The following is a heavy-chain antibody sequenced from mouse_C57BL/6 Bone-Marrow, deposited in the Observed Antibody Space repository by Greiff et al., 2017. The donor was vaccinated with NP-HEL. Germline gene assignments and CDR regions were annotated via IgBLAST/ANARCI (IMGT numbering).Heavy chain of an antibody. CDR3: ARGYV. CDR2: ISYDGRT. V-gene: IGHV3-6*01. CDR1: GYSITSGYY. J-gene: IGHJ1*03. Sequence: DVQLVESGPGLVKPSQSLSLTCSVTGYSITSGYYWNWIRQFPGNKLEWMGYISYDGRTNYNPSLKYRISITRDTSKNQFFLKLNSVTTEDTATYYCARGYVWGTGTTVTVSS.